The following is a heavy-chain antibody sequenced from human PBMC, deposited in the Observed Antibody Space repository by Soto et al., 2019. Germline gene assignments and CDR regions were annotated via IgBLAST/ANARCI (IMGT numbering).Heavy chain of an antibody. CDR1: GFTFSSYA. V-gene: IGHV3-30-3*01. CDR3: ARAGCDGGRCYTLVGLRYGMDV. J-gene: IGHJ6*02. CDR2: ISYDGSNK. Sequence: QVQLVESGGGVVQPGRSLRLSCAASGFTFSSYAMYWVRQAPGKGLEWVAVISYDGSNKYYADSVKGRFTISRDNSKNTLYLQMSSLRAEDTAVYYCARAGCDGGRCYTLVGLRYGMDVWGQGTTVTVSS. D-gene: IGHD2-15*01.